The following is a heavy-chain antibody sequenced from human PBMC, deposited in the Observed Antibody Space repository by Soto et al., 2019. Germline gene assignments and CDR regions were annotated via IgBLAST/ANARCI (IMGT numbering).Heavy chain of an antibody. CDR3: ARDLALNYFYYGMDV. Sequence: GASVKVSCKASGYTFTSYAMHWVRQAPGQRLEWMGWINAGNGNTKYSQKFQGRVTITRDTSASTAYMELSSLRSEDTAVYYCARDLALNYFYYGMDVWGQGTTVTVSS. CDR1: GYTFTSYA. J-gene: IGHJ6*02. V-gene: IGHV1-3*01. CDR2: INAGNGNT. D-gene: IGHD3-16*01.